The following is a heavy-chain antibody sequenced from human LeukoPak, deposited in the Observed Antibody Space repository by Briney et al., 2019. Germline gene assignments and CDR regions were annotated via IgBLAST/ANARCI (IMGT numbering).Heavy chain of an antibody. J-gene: IGHJ6*03. Sequence: PSETLSLTCTVSGGSISSYYWSWIRQPPGKGLEWIGYIYYSGSTNYNPSLESRVTISVDTSKNQFSLNVSSVTAADTAVYYCARHGLEPTSFYYYMDVWGKGTTVTVSS. CDR1: GGSISSYY. V-gene: IGHV4-59*08. CDR2: IYYSGST. CDR3: ARHGLEPTSFYYYMDV. D-gene: IGHD1-1*01.